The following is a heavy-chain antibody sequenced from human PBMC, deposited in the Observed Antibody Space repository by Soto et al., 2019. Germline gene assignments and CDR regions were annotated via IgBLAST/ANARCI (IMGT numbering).Heavy chain of an antibody. CDR1: GGSISSGGYY. Sequence: QVQLQESGPGLVKPSQTLSLTCTVSGGSISSGGYYWSWIRQHPGKGLEWIGYIYYSGSTYYNPXLKRRVTISVXXSXNXXSLKLSSGTAADTAVYYCAXQPXXXXXXXVXXFDPWGQGTLVTVSS. V-gene: IGHV4-31*03. CDR3: AXQPXXXXXXXVXXFDP. J-gene: IGHJ5*02. CDR2: IYYSGST.